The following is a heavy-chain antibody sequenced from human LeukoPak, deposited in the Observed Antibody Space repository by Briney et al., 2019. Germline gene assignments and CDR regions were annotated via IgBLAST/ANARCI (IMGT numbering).Heavy chain of an antibody. Sequence: SETLSLTCTVSGASISSGSYYWSWIRQPAGKGLEWIGRIYTSGSTNYNPSLKSRVTISVDTSKNQFSLKLSSVTAADTAVYFCARTPIYYYDNSGYYNWGQGTLVTVSS. D-gene: IGHD3-22*01. J-gene: IGHJ4*02. V-gene: IGHV4-61*02. CDR2: IYTSGST. CDR3: ARTPIYYYDNSGYYN. CDR1: GASISSGSYY.